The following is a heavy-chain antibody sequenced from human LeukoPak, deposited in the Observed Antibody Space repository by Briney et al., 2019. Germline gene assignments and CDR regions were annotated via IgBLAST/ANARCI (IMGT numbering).Heavy chain of an antibody. J-gene: IGHJ4*02. CDR2: IYTGGTT. Sequence: GGSLRLSCAVSGFSVSANYMTWVRQAPGKGLEWVSVIYTGGTTYYRDSVKGRFTISRHNSKNTVNLQMDSLRPEDTAVYYCASGPTYDYVRVILYWGQGTLVTVSS. D-gene: IGHD3-16*01. CDR3: ASGPTYDYVRVILY. V-gene: IGHV3-53*04. CDR1: GFSVSANY.